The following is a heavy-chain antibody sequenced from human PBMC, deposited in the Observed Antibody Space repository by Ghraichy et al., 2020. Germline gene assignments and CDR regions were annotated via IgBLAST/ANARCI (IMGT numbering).Heavy chain of an antibody. CDR2: IYYIGNT. D-gene: IGHD3-10*01. J-gene: IGHJ6*02. CDR3: TRVRRRGYYQYEMDV. V-gene: IGHV4-39*01. Sequence: SETLSLTCTVSGGSVSSSTYYWGWVRRSPGKRLEWIGSIYYIGNTYYNPSLKSRFTISVDTSSNQFSLKLSSVTAADTALYYCTRVRRRGYYQYEMDVWGQGTTVTVSS. CDR1: GGSVSSSTYY.